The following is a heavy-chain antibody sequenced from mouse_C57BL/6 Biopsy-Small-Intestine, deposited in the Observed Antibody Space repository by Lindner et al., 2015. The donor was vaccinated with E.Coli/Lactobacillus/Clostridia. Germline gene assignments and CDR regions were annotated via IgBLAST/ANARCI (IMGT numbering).Heavy chain of an antibody. J-gene: IGHJ3*01. D-gene: IGHD2-12*01. CDR1: SFNIKDYY. V-gene: IGHV14-2*01. CDR2: IAPEDGET. CDR3: SRNDNYAAWFAY. Sequence: VQLQESGAELVKPGASVKLSCTASSFNIKDYYMHWVKQMTEQGLEWIGRIAPEDGETIYDPKFQGKATITADTSSNTAYLQLSSLTSEDTAVYYCSRNDNYAAWFAYWGQGTLVTVSA.